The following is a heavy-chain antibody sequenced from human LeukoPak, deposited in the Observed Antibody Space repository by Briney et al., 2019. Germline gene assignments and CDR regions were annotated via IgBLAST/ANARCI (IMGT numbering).Heavy chain of an antibody. CDR1: GFTFSSYA. CDR2: ISGSGDST. Sequence: GGSLRLSCAASGFTFSSYAMSWVRQAPGKGLEWVSAISGSGDSTYYADSVKGRFTISRDNSKNTLHLQMNSLRAEDTAVYHCAKGATSGKYTDYWGQGTLVTVSS. CDR3: AKGATSGKYTDY. J-gene: IGHJ4*02. D-gene: IGHD6-6*01. V-gene: IGHV3-23*01.